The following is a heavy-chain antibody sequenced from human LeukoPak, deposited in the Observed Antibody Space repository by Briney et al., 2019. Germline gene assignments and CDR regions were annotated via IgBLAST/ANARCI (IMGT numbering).Heavy chain of an antibody. CDR1: GFTFSSYS. Sequence: GGSLRLSCAASGFTFSSYSMNWVRRAPGKGLEWVSSISSSSSYIYYADSVKGRFTISRDNAKNSLFLEMNSLRAEDTAVYYCARDREMLEWGQGTQVTVSS. J-gene: IGHJ4*02. V-gene: IGHV3-21*01. CDR3: ARDREMLE. D-gene: IGHD5-24*01. CDR2: ISSSSSYI.